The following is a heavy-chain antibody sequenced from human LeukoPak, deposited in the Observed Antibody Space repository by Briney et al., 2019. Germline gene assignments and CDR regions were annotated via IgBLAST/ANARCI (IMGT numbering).Heavy chain of an antibody. CDR3: ARAAPVFFSYYFDY. D-gene: IGHD2-8*01. CDR1: GYTFTSYG. CDR2: IIPIFGTA. J-gene: IGHJ4*02. Sequence: SVKVSCKASGYTFTSYGISWVRQAPGQGLEWMGGIIPIFGTANYAQKFQGRVTITADESTSTAYMELSSLRSEDTAVYYCARAAPVFFSYYFDYWGQGTLVTVSS. V-gene: IGHV1-69*13.